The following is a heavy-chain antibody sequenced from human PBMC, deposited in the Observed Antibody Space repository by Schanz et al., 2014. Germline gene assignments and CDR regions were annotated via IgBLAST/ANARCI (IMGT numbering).Heavy chain of an antibody. CDR3: ARLWGGWRIPDY. CDR1: GDSISSTSYY. CDR2: IYYSGST. Sequence: QLQMQESGPGLVKPSETLSLTCSVSGDSISSTSYYWGWIRQPPGKGLEWIGSIYYSGSTYYNASLKSRVPIPVDTSKTQFSRKLTSVTAADSAVYYCARLWGGWRIPDYWGQGTLVTVSS. J-gene: IGHJ4*02. D-gene: IGHD6-19*01. V-gene: IGHV4-39*01.